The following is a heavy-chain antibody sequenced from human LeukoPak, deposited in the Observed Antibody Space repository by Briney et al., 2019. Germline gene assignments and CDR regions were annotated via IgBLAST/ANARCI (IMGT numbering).Heavy chain of an antibody. J-gene: IGHJ6*02. CDR1: GGTFSSYA. CDR2: IIPIFGTA. D-gene: IGHD6-6*01. CDR3: ARDQSRIAARRAYYYGMDV. V-gene: IGHV1-69*13. Sequence: SVKVSCKASGGTFSSYAISWVRQAPGQGLEWMGGIIPIFGTANYAQKFQGRVTIAADESTSTAYMELSSLRSEDTAVYYCARDQSRIAARRAYYYGMDVWGQGTTVTVSS.